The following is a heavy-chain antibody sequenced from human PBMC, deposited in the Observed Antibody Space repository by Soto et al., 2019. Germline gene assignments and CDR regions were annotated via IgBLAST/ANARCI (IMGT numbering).Heavy chain of an antibody. CDR2: INAGNGNT. CDR3: XRDRAXYYGSXSSYPGMDV. D-gene: IGHD3-10*01. V-gene: IGHV1-3*01. Sequence: SVKVSCKASGYTFTSYAMHWVRQAPGQRLEWMGWINAGNGNTKYSQKFQGRVTITRDTSASTAYMELSSLRSEDTAVYYCXRDRAXYYGSXSSYPGMDVWGKGTTVTVSS. CDR1: GYTFTSYA. J-gene: IGHJ6*03.